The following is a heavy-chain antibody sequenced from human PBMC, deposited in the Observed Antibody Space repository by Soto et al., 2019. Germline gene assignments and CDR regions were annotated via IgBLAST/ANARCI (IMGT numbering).Heavy chain of an antibody. CDR1: GYTFTSYD. Sequence: QVQLVQSGAEVKEPGASVRVSCKASGYTFTSYDINWVRQATGQGLEWMGWMNPETRNTGYAQKFQGRVTITTDTLISTPYMELTSLRSEDTAVYYWARFVRHQLPTIDFWGQGTLVTVSS. V-gene: IGHV1-8*01. J-gene: IGHJ4*02. CDR2: MNPETRNT. D-gene: IGHD2-2*01. CDR3: ARFVRHQLPTIDF.